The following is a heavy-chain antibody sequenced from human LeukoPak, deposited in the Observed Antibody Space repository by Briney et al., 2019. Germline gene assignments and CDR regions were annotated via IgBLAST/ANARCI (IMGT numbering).Heavy chain of an antibody. CDR2: ISNSGTTI. J-gene: IGHJ5*02. CDR1: GFTFSDYY. Sequence: PGGSLRLSCAASGFTFSDYYMSWIRQAPGKGLEWVSYISNSGTTIYYADSVQGRFSISRDNAKNSLYLQMNSLRAEDTALYYCARDRGGEPYHYDSSGYQPWGQGTLVTVSS. CDR3: ARDRGGEPYHYDSSGYQP. V-gene: IGHV3-11*01. D-gene: IGHD3-22*01.